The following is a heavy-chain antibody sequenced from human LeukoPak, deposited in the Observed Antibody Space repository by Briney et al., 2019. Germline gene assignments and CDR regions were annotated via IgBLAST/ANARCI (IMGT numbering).Heavy chain of an antibody. CDR3: AREETRITMLRGVTYFEY. D-gene: IGHD3-10*01. CDR1: GFTFDDYG. J-gene: IGHJ4*02. CDR2: ISWNGGST. V-gene: IGHV3-20*04. Sequence: GGSLRLSCAASGFTFDDYGMSWVRHAPGKGLEWVSFISWNGGSTGYADSVKGRFTISRDNAKNSLCLQMSSLRAEDTALYYCAREETRITMLRGVTYFEYWGQGTLVTVSS.